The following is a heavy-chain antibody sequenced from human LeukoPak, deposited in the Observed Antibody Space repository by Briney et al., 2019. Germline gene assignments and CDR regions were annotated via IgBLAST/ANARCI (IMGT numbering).Heavy chain of an antibody. V-gene: IGHV3-23*01. J-gene: IGHJ4*02. D-gene: IGHD2-2*01. CDR1: GFTCSCYG. Sequence: GGSLRISCAASGFTCSCYGMRWLRQAPGKGLEWVSAISGSGGSTYYADSVKGRFTISRDNSKNTLYLQMNSLRAEDTAVYYCAKYCSSTSCQDYWGQGTLVTVSS. CDR3: AKYCSSTSCQDY. CDR2: ISGSGGST.